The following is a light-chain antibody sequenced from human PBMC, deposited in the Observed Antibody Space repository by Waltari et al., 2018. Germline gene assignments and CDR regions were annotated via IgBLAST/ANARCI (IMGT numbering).Light chain of an antibody. CDR1: QTILYTSNNKSY. CDR3: QQYYSTPQT. CDR2: WAS. V-gene: IGKV4-1*01. Sequence: DVVMTQSPDSLAVSLGERASINCKSSQTILYTSNNKSYLAWHQQKPGQPPKLLIYWASTRESGVPDRFSGSGSGTDFTLTISSLQAEDVAVYYCQQYYSTPQTFGQGTKVEIK. J-gene: IGKJ1*01.